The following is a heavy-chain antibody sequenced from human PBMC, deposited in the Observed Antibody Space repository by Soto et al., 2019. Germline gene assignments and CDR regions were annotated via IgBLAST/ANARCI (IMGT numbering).Heavy chain of an antibody. CDR1: GFSLSTRGMC. CDR2: IDWDDDK. V-gene: IGHV2-70*11. CDR3: ARMLKYGSGSYYNVFPPDY. J-gene: IGHJ4*02. Sequence: PTLVNPTQTFTLTCTFSGFSLSTRGMCVCWIRQPPGKALEWLARIDWDDDKYYSTSLKTRLTISKATSKNQVVLTMTNMDPVDTATYYCARMLKYGSGSYYNVFPPDYWGQGTLVTVSS. D-gene: IGHD3-10*01.